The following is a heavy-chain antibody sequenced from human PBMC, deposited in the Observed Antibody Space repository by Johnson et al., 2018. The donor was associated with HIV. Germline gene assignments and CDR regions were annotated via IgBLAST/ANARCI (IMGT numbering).Heavy chain of an antibody. J-gene: IGHJ3*02. CDR3: ARVRYSSGWPIYAFDI. CDR2: ISTSGGGI. V-gene: IGHV3-11*04. D-gene: IGHD6-19*01. CDR1: GFTFTDYY. Sequence: QVQLVESGGSLVKPGGSMRLSCAASGFTFTDYYMTWIRQAPGKGLEWVSHISTSGGGIYYADSVTGRFTISRDNARNSLYLQMNSLRAEDTAVYYCARVRYSSGWPIYAFDIWGQGTVVIVSS.